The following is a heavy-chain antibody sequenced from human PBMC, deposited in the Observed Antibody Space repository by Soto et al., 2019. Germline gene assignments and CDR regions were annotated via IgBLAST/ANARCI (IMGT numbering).Heavy chain of an antibody. Sequence: PSETLSLTCTVSGGSISSSSYYWGWIRQPPGKGLEWIGSIYYSGSTYYNPSLKSRVTISVDTSKNQFSLKLSSVTAADTAVYYCATLLSTVTTENYYYYYGMDVWGQGTTVTVS. V-gene: IGHV4-39*01. CDR3: ATLLSTVTTENYYYYYGMDV. CDR2: IYYSGST. D-gene: IGHD4-17*01. CDR1: GGSISSSSYY. J-gene: IGHJ6*02.